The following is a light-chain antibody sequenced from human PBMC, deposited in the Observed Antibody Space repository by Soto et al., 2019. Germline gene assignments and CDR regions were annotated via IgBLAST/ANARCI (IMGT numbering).Light chain of an antibody. J-gene: IGLJ1*01. Sequence: QSALTQPASVSGSPGQSITISCTGTSSDVGGYNYVSWYQQHPGKAPKLMIYDVSNRPSGVSNRFSGFKSGNTASLTISGLHAEDEADYYCSSYTTSSTYVFGTGTKV. CDR3: SSYTTSSTYV. V-gene: IGLV2-14*03. CDR2: DVS. CDR1: SSDVGGYNY.